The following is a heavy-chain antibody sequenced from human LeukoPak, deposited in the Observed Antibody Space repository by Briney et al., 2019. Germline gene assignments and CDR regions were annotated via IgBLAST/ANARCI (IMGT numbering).Heavy chain of an antibody. CDR1: GFTFSDYA. Sequence: GGSLRLSCAASGFTFSDYAINWVRQAPGKGLEWVTIISKDGSEKYFADSVKGRFTISRDNSKNTVFLQMNGLRPEDTAVYYCARDREAYDSSGYYYNWYFDLWGRGTLVTVSS. CDR2: ISKDGSEK. CDR3: ARDREAYDSSGYYYNWYFDL. J-gene: IGHJ2*01. D-gene: IGHD3-22*01. V-gene: IGHV3-30*04.